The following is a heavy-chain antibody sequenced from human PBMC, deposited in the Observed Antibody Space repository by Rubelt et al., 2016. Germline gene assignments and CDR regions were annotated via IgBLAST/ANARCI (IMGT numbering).Heavy chain of an antibody. CDR1: GLTFNTDW. V-gene: IGHV3-7*01. CDR3: ARNTPMIPVDYFDY. J-gene: IGHJ4*02. CDR2: IKGDGSEK. D-gene: IGHD3-22*01. Sequence: VESGGGLVQPGESLRLSCAVSGLTFNTDWMSWVRQAPGKGLEWLDSIKGDGSEKSYVDSVKGRFNISSDSARKSLYLQMNSLRAEDTAVYYCARNTPMIPVDYFDYWGQGTLVAVSS.